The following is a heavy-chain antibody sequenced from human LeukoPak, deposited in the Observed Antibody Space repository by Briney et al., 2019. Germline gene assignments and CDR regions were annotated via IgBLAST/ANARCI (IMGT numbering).Heavy chain of an antibody. J-gene: IGHJ3*02. D-gene: IGHD1-26*01. CDR3: ARGGRWELPRPYAFDI. V-gene: IGHV1-18*04. CDR2: ISAYNGHT. Sequence: ASVKVSCKASGYTFTGYYMHWVRQAPGQGLEWMGWISAYNGHTNYAQKLQGRVTMTTDTSTSTAYMDLRSLRSHDTAVYYCARGGRWELPRPYAFDIWGQGTMVTVSS. CDR1: GYTFTGYY.